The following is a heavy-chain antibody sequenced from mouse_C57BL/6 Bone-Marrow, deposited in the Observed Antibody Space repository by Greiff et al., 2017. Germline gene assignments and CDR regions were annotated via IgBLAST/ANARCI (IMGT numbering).Heavy chain of an antibody. V-gene: IGHV5-6*02. CDR2: ISSGGSYT. Sequence: DVKLVESGGDLVKPGGSLKLSCAASGFTFSSYGMSWVRQTPDKRLEWVATISSGGSYTYYPDSVKGRFTISRDNAKNTLYLQMSSLKSEDTAMYYCARRWLLAWFAYWGQGTLVTVSA. CDR1: GFTFSSYG. D-gene: IGHD2-3*01. CDR3: ARRWLLAWFAY. J-gene: IGHJ3*01.